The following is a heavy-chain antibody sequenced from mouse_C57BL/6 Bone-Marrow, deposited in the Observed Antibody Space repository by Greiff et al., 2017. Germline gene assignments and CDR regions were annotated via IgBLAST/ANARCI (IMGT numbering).Heavy chain of an antibody. D-gene: IGHD1-1*01. J-gene: IGHJ4*01. CDR2: IYPGSGST. CDR1: GYTFTSYW. Sequence: VKLMEPGAELVKPGASVKMSCKASGYTFTSYWITWVKQRPGQGLEWIGDIYPGSGSTNYNEKFKSKATLTVDTSSSTAYMQLSSLTSEDSAVYYCARNYGRRPYYAMDYWGQGTSVTVSS. V-gene: IGHV1-55*01. CDR3: ARNYGRRPYYAMDY.